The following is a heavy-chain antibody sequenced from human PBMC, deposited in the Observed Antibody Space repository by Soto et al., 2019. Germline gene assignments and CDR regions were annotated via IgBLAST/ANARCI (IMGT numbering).Heavy chain of an antibody. V-gene: IGHV3-11*01. D-gene: IGHD3-9*01. CDR1: GFTFSYYY. J-gene: IGHJ4*02. CDR2: ISSSGSTI. CDR3: ARXDILTGYYSSEGYYFDY. Sequence: GGSLRLSCAASGFTFSYYYMAWIRQAPGKGLEWVSYISSSGSTIYYADSVKGRFTISRDNAKNSLYLQMNSLRAEDTAVYYCARXDILTGYYSSEGYYFDYWGQGTLVTVSS.